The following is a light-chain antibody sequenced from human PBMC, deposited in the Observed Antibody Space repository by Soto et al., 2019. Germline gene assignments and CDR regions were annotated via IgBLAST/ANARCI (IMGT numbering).Light chain of an antibody. Sequence: IVLTQSPGTLSLSPGERATLSCRASQSVSSNYLAWYQQKPGQAPRLLIYGASSRATGIPDRFSGSGSGTEFTLTISRLEPEDFAVYYCQHYGSSPLTFGGGTKV. CDR2: GAS. CDR1: QSVSSNY. CDR3: QHYGSSPLT. J-gene: IGKJ4*01. V-gene: IGKV3-20*01.